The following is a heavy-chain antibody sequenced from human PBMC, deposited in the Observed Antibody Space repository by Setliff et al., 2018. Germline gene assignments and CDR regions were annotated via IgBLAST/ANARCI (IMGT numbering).Heavy chain of an antibody. CDR2: IYHSGST. V-gene: IGHV4-34*01. CDR1: GGSFSGYY. J-gene: IGHJ6*02. D-gene: IGHD2-2*02. CDR3: ARDRQYCSSPTCYSSYFYYYGMDF. Sequence: SETLSLTCAVYGGSFSGYYWSWIRQPPGKGLEWIGEIYHSGSTNYNPSLKSRVTISVDTSKNQFSLKLSSVTAADTAVYYCARDRQYCSSPTCYSSYFYYYGMDFWGQGTTVTVS.